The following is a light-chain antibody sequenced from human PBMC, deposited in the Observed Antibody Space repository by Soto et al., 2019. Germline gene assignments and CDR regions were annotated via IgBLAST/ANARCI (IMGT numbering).Light chain of an antibody. CDR1: GGDAGGYNY. Sequence: QSVLTQPPSASGSPGQSVTISCTGTGGDAGGYNYVSWYQQHPGKVPRLIIYDVNKRPSGVPDRFSGSKSDNTASLTVSGLQAEDEADYYCSSYAGFNNYVFGTGTKVTVL. CDR3: SSYAGFNNYV. J-gene: IGLJ1*01. V-gene: IGLV2-8*01. CDR2: DVN.